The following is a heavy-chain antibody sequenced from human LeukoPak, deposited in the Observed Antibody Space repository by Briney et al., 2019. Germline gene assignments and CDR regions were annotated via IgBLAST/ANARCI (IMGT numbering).Heavy chain of an antibody. CDR1: GGSFSGYY. V-gene: IGHV4-34*01. CDR3: ARGRGIVAVLPFDY. CDR2: INHSGST. Sequence: SETLSLTCAVYGGSFSGYYWSWIRQPPGKGLEWIGEINHSGSTNYNPSLKSRVTISVDTSKNQFSLKLSSVTAADTAVYYCARGRGIVAVLPFDYWGQGTLVTVSS. D-gene: IGHD2-15*01. J-gene: IGHJ4*02.